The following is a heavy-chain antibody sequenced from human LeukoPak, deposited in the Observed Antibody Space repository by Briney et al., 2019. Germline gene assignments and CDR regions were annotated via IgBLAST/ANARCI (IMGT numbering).Heavy chain of an antibody. CDR3: ARGAYYYDSSGYYYTDY. V-gene: IGHV1-8*01. CDR1: GYTFTSYD. CDR2: MNPNSGNT. Sequence: ASVKVSCKASGYTFTSYDINWVRQATGQGLEWMGWMNPNSGNTGYAQKFQGRVTMTRNTSISTAYMELSSLRSEDTAVYYCARGAYYYDSSGYYYTDYWGQGTLVTASS. J-gene: IGHJ4*02. D-gene: IGHD3-22*01.